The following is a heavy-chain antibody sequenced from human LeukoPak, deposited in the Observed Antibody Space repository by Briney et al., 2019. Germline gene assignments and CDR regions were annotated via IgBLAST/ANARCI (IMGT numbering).Heavy chain of an antibody. CDR3: ARAATKYRANWFDP. Sequence: SETLSLTCTVSGGSISSYYWSWIRQPPGKGLEWIGYIYYSGSTNYNPSLKSRVTISVDTSKNQFSLKLSSVTAADTAVYYCARAATKYRANWFDPWGQGTLVTVSS. CDR2: IYYSGST. D-gene: IGHD5-12*01. J-gene: IGHJ5*02. V-gene: IGHV4-59*01. CDR1: GGSISSYY.